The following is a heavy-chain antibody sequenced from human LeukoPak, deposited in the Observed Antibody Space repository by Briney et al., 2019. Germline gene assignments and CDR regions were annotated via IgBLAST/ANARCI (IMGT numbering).Heavy chain of an antibody. CDR3: TKEGRPGWYLFDY. CDR2: IQYDGSNK. Sequence: GGSLRLSCAASGFTFSSYAMHWVRQAPGQGLEWVAFIQYDGSNKYYADSVKGRFTISRDNSKSTLYLQMNSLRPEDTAVYYCTKEGRPGWYLFDYWGRGTLVTVSS. CDR1: GFTFSSYA. D-gene: IGHD6-19*01. V-gene: IGHV3-30*02. J-gene: IGHJ4*02.